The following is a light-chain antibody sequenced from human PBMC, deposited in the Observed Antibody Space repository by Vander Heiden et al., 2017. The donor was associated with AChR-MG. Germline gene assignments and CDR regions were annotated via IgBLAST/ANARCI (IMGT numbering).Light chain of an antibody. J-gene: IGLJ2*01. CDR3: QAWDNSAVV. V-gene: IGLV3-1*01. CDR2: QDT. CDR1: KLGDRY. Sequence: SYELTQPPSVSVSPGQTASIPCSGDKLGDRYASWYQLKPGQSPLLVIYQDTNRPSGIPERFAGSNSGNTATLTISGTQAMDEADYYCQAWDNSAVVCGGGTQLTVL.